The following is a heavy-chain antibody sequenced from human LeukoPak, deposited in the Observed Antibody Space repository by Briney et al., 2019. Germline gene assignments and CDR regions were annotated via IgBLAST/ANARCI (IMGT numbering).Heavy chain of an antibody. D-gene: IGHD2-21*02. J-gene: IGHJ6*02. Sequence: PGRSLRLSCAASGFTFDDYGMHWVRQAPGKGLEWVSGISWNSGIIDYADSVKGRFTISRDNAKNSLYLQMNSLRPEDTALYYCVKDLAYCGGDCSLGYYYGMGVWGQGTTVIVS. V-gene: IGHV3-9*01. CDR3: VKDLAYCGGDCSLGYYYGMGV. CDR2: ISWNSGII. CDR1: GFTFDDYG.